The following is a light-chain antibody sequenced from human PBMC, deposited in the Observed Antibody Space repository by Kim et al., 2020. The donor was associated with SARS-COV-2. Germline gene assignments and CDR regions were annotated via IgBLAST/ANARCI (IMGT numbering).Light chain of an antibody. Sequence: ALSPGDRASRSCRASQSVDGYLAWLQQKPGQAPRLLISNASNRAAGVPARFSGSGSGTDFTLSISSLEHEDFAVYYCQQRRKSITFGQGTRLEIK. CDR3: QQRRKSIT. CDR1: QSVDGY. CDR2: NAS. V-gene: IGKV3-11*01. J-gene: IGKJ5*01.